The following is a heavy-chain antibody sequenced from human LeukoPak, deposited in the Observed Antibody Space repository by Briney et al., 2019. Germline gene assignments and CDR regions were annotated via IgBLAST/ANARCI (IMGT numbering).Heavy chain of an antibody. Sequence: ASVKVSCKASGGTFSSYAISWVRQAPGQGLEWMGGIIPIFGTANYAQKFQGRVTMTTDTSTSTAYMELRSLRSDDTAVYYCARQKRITMIVVVRDALDIWGQGTMVTVSS. J-gene: IGHJ3*02. D-gene: IGHD3-22*01. CDR2: IIPIFGTA. V-gene: IGHV1-69*05. CDR1: GGTFSSYA. CDR3: ARQKRITMIVVVRDALDI.